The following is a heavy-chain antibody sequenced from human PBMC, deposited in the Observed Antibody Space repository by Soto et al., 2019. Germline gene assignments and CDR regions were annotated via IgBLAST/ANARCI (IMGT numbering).Heavy chain of an antibody. D-gene: IGHD6-19*01. V-gene: IGHV1-69*13. CDR1: GGTFSSYA. Sequence: SVKVSCKASGGTFSSYAISWARQAPGQGLEWMGGIIPIFGTANYAQKFQGRVTITADESTSTAYMELSSLRSEDTAVYYCARAVAVAAAAWFDPWGQGTLVTVSS. CDR3: ARAVAVAAAAWFDP. CDR2: IIPIFGTA. J-gene: IGHJ5*02.